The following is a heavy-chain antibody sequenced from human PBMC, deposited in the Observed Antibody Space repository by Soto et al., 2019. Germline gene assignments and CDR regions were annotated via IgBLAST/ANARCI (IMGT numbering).Heavy chain of an antibody. D-gene: IGHD3-22*01. CDR3: AAGRAFDYYDSSGLDAFDI. Sequence: SVKVSCKASGFTFTSSAVQWVRQARGQRLEWIGWIVVGSGNTNYAQKFQERVTITRDMSTSTAYMELSSLRSEDTAVYYCAAGRAFDYYDSSGLDAFDIWGQGTMVTVSS. V-gene: IGHV1-58*01. CDR1: GFTFTSSA. J-gene: IGHJ3*02. CDR2: IVVGSGNT.